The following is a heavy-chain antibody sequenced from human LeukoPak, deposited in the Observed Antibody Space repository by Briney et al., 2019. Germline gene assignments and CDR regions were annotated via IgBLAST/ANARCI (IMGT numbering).Heavy chain of an antibody. Sequence: SETLSLTCAVHGGSFSGYYWSWIRQPPGKGLEWIGEINHSGSTNYNPSLESRVTISVDTSKNQFSLKLSSVTAADTAVYYCARSRLHPIIFDYWGQGILVTVSS. CDR3: ARSRLHPIIFDY. CDR1: GGSFSGYY. CDR2: INHSGST. V-gene: IGHV4-34*01. D-gene: IGHD5-24*01. J-gene: IGHJ4*02.